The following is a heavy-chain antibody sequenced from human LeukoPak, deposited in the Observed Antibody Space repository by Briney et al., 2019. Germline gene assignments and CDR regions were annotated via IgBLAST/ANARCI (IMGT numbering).Heavy chain of an antibody. V-gene: IGHV3-53*05. J-gene: IGHJ4*02. Sequence: GGSLRLSCAASGFTVNRNYMSWVRQAPGKGLEWVSVIYSDGSKYYAESVKGRFTISRDNCKKTLYLQMNSLRAEDTAVYYCAKDHIVVVPAAQGGFDYWGQGTLVTVSS. CDR3: AKDHIVVVPAAQGGFDY. CDR2: IYSDGSK. CDR1: GFTVNRNY. D-gene: IGHD2-2*01.